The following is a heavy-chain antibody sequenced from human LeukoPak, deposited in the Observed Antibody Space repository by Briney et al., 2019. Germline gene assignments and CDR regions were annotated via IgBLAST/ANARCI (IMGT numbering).Heavy chain of an antibody. Sequence: SETLSLTCTVSGGSISSYFWSWIRQPPGKGLEWIGYIYYTGNTNYNPSLKSRVTLSVDMSKNQFSLNLNSVTAADTAVYYCVRGFFDSSGYSNPFDIWGQGTMVTVSS. CDR1: GGSISSYF. CDR3: VRGFFDSSGYSNPFDI. J-gene: IGHJ3*02. V-gene: IGHV4-59*01. CDR2: IYYTGNT. D-gene: IGHD3-22*01.